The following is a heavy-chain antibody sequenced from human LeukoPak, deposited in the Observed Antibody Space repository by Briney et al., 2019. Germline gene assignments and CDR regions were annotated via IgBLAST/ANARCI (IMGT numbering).Heavy chain of an antibody. Sequence: PGGSLRLSCAASGFTFSSYAMHWVRQAPGKGLEWVAVISYDGSNKYYADSVKGRFTISRDNAKNTLYLQMSSLRAEDTAVYYCARVGVGMYHFDHWGQGTLVTVSS. J-gene: IGHJ4*02. CDR1: GFTFSSYA. CDR3: ARVGVGMYHFDH. CDR2: ISYDGSNK. V-gene: IGHV3-30-3*01. D-gene: IGHD2-2*01.